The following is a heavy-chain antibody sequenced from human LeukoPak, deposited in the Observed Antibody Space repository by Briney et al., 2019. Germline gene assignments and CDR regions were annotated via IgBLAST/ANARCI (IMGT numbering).Heavy chain of an antibody. CDR3: GKDPNGNFIGAFDF. J-gene: IGHJ3*01. D-gene: IGHD4-23*01. V-gene: IGHV3-23*01. CDR1: GFTFSNYA. Sequence: PGGSLRLSCAASGFTFSNYAMTWIRQAPERGLEWVSSISVDGGDIKYTDSAKGRFTISRDNSKGTLYLQMDSLRVEDTAVYYCGKDPNGNFIGAFDFWGQGTMVTVSS. CDR2: ISVDGGDI.